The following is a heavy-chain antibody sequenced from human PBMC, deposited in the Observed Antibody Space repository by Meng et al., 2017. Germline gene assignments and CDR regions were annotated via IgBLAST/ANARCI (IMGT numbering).Heavy chain of an antibody. V-gene: IGHV4-39*01. J-gene: IGHJ4*02. CDR2: IYYSGST. CDR3: ARRDYFDY. Sequence: QLHLQESGPGLVKPSETLSLTCIVSGDSISSSSDYWGWIRQPPGKGLEWIGSIYYSGSTYYNPSLKSRVTISVDTSKNQFSLKLSSVTAADTAVYYCARRDYFDYWGQGTLVTVSS. CDR1: GDSISSSSDY.